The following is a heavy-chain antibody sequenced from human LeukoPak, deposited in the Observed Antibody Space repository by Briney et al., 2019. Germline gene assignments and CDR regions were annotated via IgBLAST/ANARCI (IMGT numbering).Heavy chain of an antibody. J-gene: IGHJ6*03. CDR2: ISGVGSVN. Sequence: GGSLRLSCAASGFTFSSYEMNWVRQAPGKGLEWVSYISGVGSVNNYADSVKGRFTISRDNAKNSLYLQMNSLRAEDTAVYYCARGSFIAYYYYYMDVWGKGTTVTISS. CDR1: GFTFSSYE. D-gene: IGHD2-15*01. V-gene: IGHV3-48*03. CDR3: ARGSFIAYYYYYMDV.